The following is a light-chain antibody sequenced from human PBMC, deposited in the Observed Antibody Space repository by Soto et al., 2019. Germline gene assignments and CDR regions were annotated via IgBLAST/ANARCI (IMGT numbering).Light chain of an antibody. V-gene: IGLV1-40*01. Sequence: QSVLTQPPPVSGAPGQRVTISCTGSSSNIGAGYDVHWYQQLPGTAPKLLIYSNSNRPSGVPDRFSGSKSGTSAPLAITGLQAEDEADYYCQSYDSSLSGFYVFGTGTKVTVL. CDR3: QSYDSSLSGFYV. J-gene: IGLJ1*01. CDR2: SNS. CDR1: SSNIGAGYD.